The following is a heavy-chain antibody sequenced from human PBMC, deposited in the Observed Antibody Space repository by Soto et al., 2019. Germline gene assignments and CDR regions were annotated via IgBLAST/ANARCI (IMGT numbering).Heavy chain of an antibody. D-gene: IGHD6-19*01. J-gene: IGHJ6*02. Sequence: PGGSLRLSCAASGFTFSDYYMSWIRQAPGKGLEWISSISSSAGTIYYGDSVKGRFTISRDNAKNSLFLQVNSLRAEGTAVYYCARDRLANVWGQGTTVTVSS. CDR1: GFTFSDYY. CDR2: ISSSAGTI. V-gene: IGHV3-11*01. CDR3: ARDRLANV.